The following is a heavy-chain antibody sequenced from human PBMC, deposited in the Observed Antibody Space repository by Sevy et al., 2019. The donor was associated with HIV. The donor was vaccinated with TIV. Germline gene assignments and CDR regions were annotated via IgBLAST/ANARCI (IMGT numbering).Heavy chain of an antibody. J-gene: IGHJ4*02. CDR3: ARGAGYSSGWKKDYFDY. Sequence: SETLSLTCAVYGGSLSGYYWSWIRQPPGEGLEWIGEINHSGSTNYNPSLKSRITISEDTSKNQFSLKRSSVTAADTAVYYCARGAGYSSGWKKDYFDYWGQGTLVTVSS. CDR2: INHSGST. V-gene: IGHV4-34*01. CDR1: GGSLSGYY. D-gene: IGHD6-19*01.